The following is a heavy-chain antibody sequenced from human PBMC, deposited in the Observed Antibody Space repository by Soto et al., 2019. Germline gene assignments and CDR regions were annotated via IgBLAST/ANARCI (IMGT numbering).Heavy chain of an antibody. CDR1: GGSFSSGGYY. D-gene: IGHD5-18*01. V-gene: IGHV4-31*03. Sequence: SETLSLTCTVSGGSFSSGGYYWSWIRQHPGKGLEWIGYIYYSGSTYYNPSLKSRVTISVDTSKNQFSLKLSSVTAADTAVYYCARCPEGYSYGYVYYGMDVWGQGTTVTVSS. J-gene: IGHJ6*02. CDR3: ARCPEGYSYGYVYYGMDV. CDR2: IYYSGST.